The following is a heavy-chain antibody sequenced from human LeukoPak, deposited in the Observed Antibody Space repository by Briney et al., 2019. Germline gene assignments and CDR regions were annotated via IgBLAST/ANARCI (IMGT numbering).Heavy chain of an antibody. J-gene: IGHJ5*02. CDR2: IIPIFGTA. CDR3: ARGLYYYGSGSYYLNWFDP. D-gene: IGHD3-10*01. Sequence: ASVKVSCKASGGTFSSYAISWVRQAPGQGLEWMGGIIPIFGTANYAQKFQGRVTITADESTSTAYMELSSLRSEDTAVYYCARGLYYYGSGSYYLNWFDPWGQGTLVTVSS. V-gene: IGHV1-69*13. CDR1: GGTFSSYA.